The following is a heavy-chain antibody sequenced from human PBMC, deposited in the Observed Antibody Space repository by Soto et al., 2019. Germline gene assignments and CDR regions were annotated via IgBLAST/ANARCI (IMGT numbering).Heavy chain of an antibody. Sequence: QVQLQESGPGLVKPSQTLSLTCTVSGGSISSGGYYWSWIRQHPGKGLEWIGYIVYSGNTYYNPSLKSRVTISVDTSKNQFSLKLSSVTAAATAVYYCARATYYYDSSGYTDRVLDYWGQGTLVTVSS. J-gene: IGHJ4*02. V-gene: IGHV4-31*03. CDR1: GGSISSGGYY. CDR2: IVYSGNT. CDR3: ARATYYYDSSGYTDRVLDY. D-gene: IGHD3-22*01.